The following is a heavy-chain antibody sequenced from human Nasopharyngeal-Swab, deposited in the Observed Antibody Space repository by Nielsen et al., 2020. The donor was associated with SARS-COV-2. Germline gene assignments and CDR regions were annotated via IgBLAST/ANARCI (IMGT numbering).Heavy chain of an antibody. V-gene: IGHV3-13*01. CDR3: VKGMPQSGGMDV. CDR2: IGAAGGT. CDR1: GFTFSSND. J-gene: IGHJ6*03. D-gene: IGHD2-2*01. Sequence: GGSLRLSYAASGFTFSSNDMHWVRLPRGKGLEWVSAIGAAGGTYYPDSVKGRFTISRENAKNSLYLQMNSLRAEDTAIYYCVKGMPQSGGMDVWGKGTTVSVSS.